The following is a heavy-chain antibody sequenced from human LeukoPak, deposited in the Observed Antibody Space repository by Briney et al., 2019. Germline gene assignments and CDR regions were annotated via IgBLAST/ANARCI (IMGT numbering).Heavy chain of an antibody. CDR3: ARHGILTDHSVRI. Sequence: PWDTLSLTCTVSGGSITGKNDYWGWIRQTPGKGLEWIGTIFHSGITHYNPSLKSRISISVDTSKNQFSLNLDSVTAADTALYYCARHGILTDHSVRIWGQGILVTVSA. CDR1: GGSITGKNDY. V-gene: IGHV4-39*01. D-gene: IGHD3-9*01. CDR2: IFHSGIT. J-gene: IGHJ4*02.